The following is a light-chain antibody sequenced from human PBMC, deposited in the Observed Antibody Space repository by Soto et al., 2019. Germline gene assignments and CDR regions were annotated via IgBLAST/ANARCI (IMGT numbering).Light chain of an antibody. CDR3: QQNYSTLST. CDR2: AAS. CDR1: QSITSY. J-gene: IGKJ1*01. V-gene: IGKV1-39*01. Sequence: SPAASLGDRFTITCLASQSITSYLNAYQQKPGRAPKVLIYAASSLQSGVPSGFSGSGSGTAFTLTISSLHPEDFATYYCQQNYSTLSTFRQGTKV.